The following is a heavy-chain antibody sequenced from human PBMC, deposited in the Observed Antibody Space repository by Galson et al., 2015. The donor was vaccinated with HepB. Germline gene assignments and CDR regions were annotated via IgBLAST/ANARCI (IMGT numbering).Heavy chain of an antibody. CDR2: ISWNSGSI. V-gene: IGHV3-9*01. CDR3: AKDTSYAMVQGVSFDY. J-gene: IGHJ4*02. Sequence: SLRLSCAASGFTFDDYAMHWVRQAPGKGLEWVSGISWNSGSIGYADSVKGRFTISRDNAKNFLYLQMNSLRAEDTALYYCAKDTSYAMVQGVSFDYWGQGTLVTVSS. D-gene: IGHD3-10*01. CDR1: GFTFDDYA.